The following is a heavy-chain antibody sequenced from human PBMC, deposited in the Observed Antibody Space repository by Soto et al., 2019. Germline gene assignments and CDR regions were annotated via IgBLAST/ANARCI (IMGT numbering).Heavy chain of an antibody. Sequence: PSETLSLTCTVSGGSISSYFWSWIRQPPGKGLEWIGYIYYSGSTNYNPSLKSRVTILVDTSKNQFSLKLSSVTAADTAIYYCATRITVFGLLIPPFDPWGQGTQGTVSS. CDR2: IYYSGST. CDR1: GGSISSYF. J-gene: IGHJ5*02. V-gene: IGHV4-59*01. D-gene: IGHD3-3*01. CDR3: ATRITVFGLLIPPFDP.